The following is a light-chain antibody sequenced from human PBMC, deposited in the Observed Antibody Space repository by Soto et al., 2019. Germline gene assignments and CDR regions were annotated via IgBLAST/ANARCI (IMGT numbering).Light chain of an antibody. CDR3: CSYTNASTPVV. V-gene: IGLV2-14*01. CDR2: DVS. Sequence: QSALTQPASVSGSPGQSITISCTGSSSDVGGYNYVSWYQQHPGKAPKLMIYDVSARPSGVSDRFSGSKSGNTASLTISGLQAEDECDYYCCSYTNASTPVVFGGGTKVTVL. CDR1: SSDVGGYNY. J-gene: IGLJ2*01.